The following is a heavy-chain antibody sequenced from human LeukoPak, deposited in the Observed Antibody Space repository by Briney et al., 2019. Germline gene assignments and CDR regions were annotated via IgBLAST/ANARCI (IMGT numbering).Heavy chain of an antibody. CDR1: GGTFSSYT. CDR3: AREVWSGYYDYFDY. V-gene: IGHV1-69*16. Sequence: GSSVKVSCKASGGTFSSYTISWVRQAPGQGLEWMGRIIPILGTANYAQKFQGRVTITTDESTSTAYMELSSLRSEDTAVYYCAREVWSGYYDYFDYWAREPWSPSPQ. J-gene: IGHJ4*02. CDR2: IIPILGTA. D-gene: IGHD3-3*01.